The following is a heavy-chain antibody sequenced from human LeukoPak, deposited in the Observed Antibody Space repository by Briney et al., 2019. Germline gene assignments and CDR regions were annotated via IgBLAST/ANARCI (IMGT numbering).Heavy chain of an antibody. CDR2: IIPIFGTA. J-gene: IGHJ6*03. CDR3: ARSPLYYYDSSGYYSYYYYYIDV. Sequence: VASVKVSCKASGGTFSSYAISWVRQAPGQGLEWMGGIIPIFGTANYAQKFQGRVTITADESTSTAYMELRSLRSDDTAVYYCARSPLYYYDSSGYYSYYYYYIDVWGKGTTVTVSS. CDR1: GGTFSSYA. V-gene: IGHV1-69*01. D-gene: IGHD3-22*01.